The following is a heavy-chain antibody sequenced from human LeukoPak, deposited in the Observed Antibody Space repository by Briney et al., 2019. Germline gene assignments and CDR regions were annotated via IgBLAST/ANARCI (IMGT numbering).Heavy chain of an antibody. CDR2: ISGGGSTI. D-gene: IGHD6-6*01. CDR1: GFTFSDYY. V-gene: IGHV3-11*04. J-gene: IGHJ3*02. Sequence: PGGSLRLSCAASGFTFSDYYMSWIRQIPGKGLEWISYISGGGSTIEYADSVKGRFTISRDNAQNSLFLQMNSLRAEDTAVYFCARYRSSPIKAFDTRGQGTMVTAS. CDR3: ARYRSSPIKAFDT.